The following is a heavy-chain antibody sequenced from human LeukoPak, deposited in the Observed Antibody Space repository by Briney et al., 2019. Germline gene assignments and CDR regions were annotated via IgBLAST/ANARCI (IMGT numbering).Heavy chain of an antibody. CDR3: ARARSGSYSPTPAFDI. V-gene: IGHV3-7*01. CDR1: GFTFSSYG. Sequence: GGSLRLSCAASGFTFSSYGMHWVRQAPGKGLEWVANIKQDGSEKYYVDSVKGRFTISRDNAKNSLFLQMNSLRAEDTAVYYCARARSGSYSPTPAFDIWGQGTMVTVSS. CDR2: IKQDGSEK. D-gene: IGHD1-26*01. J-gene: IGHJ3*02.